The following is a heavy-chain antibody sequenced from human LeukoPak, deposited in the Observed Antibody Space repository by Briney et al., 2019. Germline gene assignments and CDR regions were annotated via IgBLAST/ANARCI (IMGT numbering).Heavy chain of an antibody. V-gene: IGHV3-21*01. CDR3: ARVTYYDSSGYPNWFDP. CDR1: GFTFSSYS. J-gene: IGHJ5*02. CDR2: ISSSSSYI. D-gene: IGHD3-22*01. Sequence: GGSLRLSCAASGFTFSSYSMNWVRQAPGKGLEWVSSISSSSSYIYYTDSVKGRFTISRDNAKNSLYLQMNSLRAEDTAVYYCARVTYYDSSGYPNWFDPWGQGTLVTVSS.